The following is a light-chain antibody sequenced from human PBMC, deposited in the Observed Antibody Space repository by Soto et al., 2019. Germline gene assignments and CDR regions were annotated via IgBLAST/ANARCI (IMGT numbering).Light chain of an antibody. Sequence: VVTQPPSVSEAPRQRVTISCSGSSSNIGNNAVNWYQQLPGKAPKLLIYYDDLLPSGVSDRFSGSKSGTSASLAISGLQSEDEADYYCAAWDDSLNGVLFGGGTKLTVL. CDR2: YDD. V-gene: IGLV1-36*01. J-gene: IGLJ2*01. CDR3: AAWDDSLNGVL. CDR1: SSNIGNNA.